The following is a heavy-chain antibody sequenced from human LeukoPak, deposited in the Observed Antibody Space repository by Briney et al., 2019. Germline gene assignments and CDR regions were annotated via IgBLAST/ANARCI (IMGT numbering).Heavy chain of an antibody. CDR2: ISSSSSYI. V-gene: IGHV3-21*01. CDR1: GFTFSSYS. D-gene: IGHD2-2*01. CDR3: ARDHWPLLVPAAVVDY. Sequence: GGSLRLSCAASGFTFSSYSMNWVRQAPGKGLEWVSSISSSSSYIYYADSVKGRFTISRDNAKNSLYLQMNSLRAEDTAVYYCARDHWPLLVPAAVVDYWGQGTLVTVSS. J-gene: IGHJ4*02.